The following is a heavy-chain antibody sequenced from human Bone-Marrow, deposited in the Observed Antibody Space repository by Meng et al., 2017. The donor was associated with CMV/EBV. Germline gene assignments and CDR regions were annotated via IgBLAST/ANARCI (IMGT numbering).Heavy chain of an antibody. D-gene: IGHD2-2*01. J-gene: IGHJ1*01. Sequence: GESLKISCAASGFTFSSYAMHWVRQAPGKGLEWVAVISYDGSNKYYADSVKGRFTISRDNSKNTLYLQMNSLRAEDTAVYYCARDYCSSSNCFFARYFQDWGQGTLVTVSS. CDR2: ISYDGSNK. CDR1: GFTFSSYA. CDR3: ARDYCSSSNCFFARYFQD. V-gene: IGHV3-30-3*01.